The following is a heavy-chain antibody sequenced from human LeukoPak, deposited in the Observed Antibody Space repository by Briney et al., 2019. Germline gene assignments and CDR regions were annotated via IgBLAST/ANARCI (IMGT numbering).Heavy chain of an antibody. J-gene: IGHJ5*02. CDR3: ARDGYSSSWYSNNWFDP. CDR2: ISAYNGNT. D-gene: IGHD6-13*01. CDR1: GYTFTSYG. Sequence: ASLKVSCKASGYTFTSYGISWVRQAPGQGLEWMGWISAYNGNTNYAQKLQGRVTMTTDTSTSTAYMELRSLRSDDTAVYYCARDGYSSSWYSNNWFDPWGQGTLVTVSS. V-gene: IGHV1-18*01.